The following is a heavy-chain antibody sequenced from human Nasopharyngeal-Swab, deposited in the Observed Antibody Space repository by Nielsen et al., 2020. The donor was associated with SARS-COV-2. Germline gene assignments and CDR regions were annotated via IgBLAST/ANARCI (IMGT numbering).Heavy chain of an antibody. CDR1: GASTGSDYW. J-gene: IGHJ4*02. D-gene: IGHD5-12*01. CDR2: IHRSGTI. Sequence: SETLSLTFVVSGASTGSDYWWPCVRQPPGRGLEWIGEIHRSGTINYNPSLKSRVTLLIDQSKNHFSLNLNSVTAADTAVYFCARGGHWQFDYWGQGTPVIVSS. CDR3: ARGGHWQFDY. V-gene: IGHV4/OR15-8*02.